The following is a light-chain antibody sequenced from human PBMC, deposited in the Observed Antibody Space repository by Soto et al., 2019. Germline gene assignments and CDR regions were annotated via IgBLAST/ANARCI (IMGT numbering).Light chain of an antibody. CDR2: AVT. J-gene: IGLJ1*01. Sequence: QSVLTQPASVSGSPGQSITISCTGTSSDVGGYNYVSWYQQHPGKAPKLMIYAVTDRPSGVSNRFSGSKSDNAASLTISGLQAEDEADYYCSSYTIIKTYVFGTGNKVTVL. V-gene: IGLV2-14*01. CDR1: SSDVGGYNY. CDR3: SSYTIIKTYV.